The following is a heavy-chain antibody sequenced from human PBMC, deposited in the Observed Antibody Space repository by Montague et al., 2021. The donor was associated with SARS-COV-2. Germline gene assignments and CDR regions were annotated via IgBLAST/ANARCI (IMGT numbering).Heavy chain of an antibody. D-gene: IGHD3-10*01. J-gene: IGHJ6*02. CDR3: ARARHYGSGTSLGMDV. CDR1: GGSFSGYY. CDR2: INHSGST. Sequence: SETLSLTCAVYGGSFSGYYWSWIRQPPGKGLEWIGEINHSGSTNYNPSLKSRVTISVDTSKNQFSLKLSSVTAADTAVYYCARARHYGSGTSLGMDVWGQGTTVTVSS. V-gene: IGHV4-34*01.